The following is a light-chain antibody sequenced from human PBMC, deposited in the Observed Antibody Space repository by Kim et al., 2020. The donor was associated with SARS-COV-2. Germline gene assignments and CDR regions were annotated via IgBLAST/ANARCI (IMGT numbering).Light chain of an antibody. Sequence: NFMLTQPRSVSESPGKTVTISCTGSSGSIAIKYVQWSQQRPGSAPTTVIYGDNQRPSGVPDRFSGSIDTSSNSASLTISGLQTDDEADYYCHSYDFNNQGVFGGGTQLTVL. CDR2: GDN. J-gene: IGLJ3*02. V-gene: IGLV6-57*02. CDR3: HSYDFNNQGV. CDR1: SGSIAIKY.